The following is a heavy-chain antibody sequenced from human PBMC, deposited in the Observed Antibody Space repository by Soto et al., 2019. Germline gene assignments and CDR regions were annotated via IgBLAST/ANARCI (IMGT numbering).Heavy chain of an antibody. Sequence: GGSLRLSCAASGFAFSEYSMAWVRQAPGKGPEWVSYISGSSGVIYYVDSVKGRFTVSRDNAKNSLFLQMNSLRQEDTAVYYCAREEVRGIIRWFDPWGQGTLVTVSS. CDR1: GFAFSEYS. CDR3: AREEVRGIIRWFDP. V-gene: IGHV3-21*06. J-gene: IGHJ5*02. D-gene: IGHD3-10*01. CDR2: ISGSSGVI.